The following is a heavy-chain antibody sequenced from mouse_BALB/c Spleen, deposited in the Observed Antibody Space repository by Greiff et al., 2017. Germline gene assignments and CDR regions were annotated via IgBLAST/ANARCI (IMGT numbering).Heavy chain of an antibody. V-gene: IGHV5-17*02. Sequence: EVMLVESGGGLVQPGGSRKLSCAASGFTFSSFGMHWVRQAPEKGLEWVAYISSGSSTIYYADTVKGRFTISRDNPKNTLFLQMTSLRSEDTAMYYCARSDYGYELDYWGQGTTLTVSS. CDR1: GFTFSSFG. D-gene: IGHD1-2*01. J-gene: IGHJ2*01. CDR2: ISSGSSTI. CDR3: ARSDYGYELDY.